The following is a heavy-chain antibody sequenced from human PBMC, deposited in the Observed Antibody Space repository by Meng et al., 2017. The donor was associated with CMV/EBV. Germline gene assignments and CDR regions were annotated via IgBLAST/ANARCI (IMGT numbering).Heavy chain of an antibody. Sequence: SETLSLTCTVSGGSISSSSYYWGWIRQPPGKGLEWIGSIYYSGSTYYNPSLKSRVTISVDTSKNQLSLKLSSVTAADTAVYYCARGRRAARPYDYWGQGTLVTVSS. CDR3: ARGRRAARPYDY. D-gene: IGHD6-6*01. J-gene: IGHJ4*02. CDR2: IYYSGST. CDR1: GGSISSSSYY. V-gene: IGHV4-39*07.